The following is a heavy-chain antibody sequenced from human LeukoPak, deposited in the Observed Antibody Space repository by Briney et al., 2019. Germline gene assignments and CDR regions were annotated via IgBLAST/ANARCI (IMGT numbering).Heavy chain of an antibody. Sequence: GGSLRLSCAASGFRIGDYYMSWIRQAPGKGLECISFISGSGGTVRYADSVEGRFTISRDNAENSLYLQMNSLRVEDTAVYYCAREAWANVDYWGQGTLVTVPS. J-gene: IGHJ4*02. CDR1: GFRIGDYY. D-gene: IGHD1-26*01. V-gene: IGHV3-11*01. CDR3: AREAWANVDY. CDR2: ISGSGGTV.